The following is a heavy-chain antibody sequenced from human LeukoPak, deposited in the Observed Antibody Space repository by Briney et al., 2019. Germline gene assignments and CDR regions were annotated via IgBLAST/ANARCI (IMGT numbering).Heavy chain of an antibody. D-gene: IGHD6-13*01. J-gene: IGHJ4*02. V-gene: IGHV3-74*01. Sequence: GRSLRLSCAASGFTLSNYWMHWVRQGPGKGLVWVSRVSNDGSSTAYADSVRGRFTISRDNAENTLYLQMNSLRAEDTAVYYCVGAAADTTPRPWGQGTLVTVSS. CDR3: VGAAADTTPRP. CDR1: GFTLSNYW. CDR2: VSNDGSST.